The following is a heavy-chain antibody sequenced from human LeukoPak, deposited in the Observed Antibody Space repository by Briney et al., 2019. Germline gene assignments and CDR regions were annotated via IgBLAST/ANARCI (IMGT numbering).Heavy chain of an antibody. CDR3: ARGLIKYPSALSY. Sequence: AAVKLSCKASGYTLTSYDINWVRQATGQGLEWMGWMNPNSGNTGYAQKFQGRVTMTRNTSISTAYMELSSLRSEDTAVYYCARGLIKYPSALSYWGQGTLVTVSS. CDR2: MNPNSGNT. J-gene: IGHJ4*02. CDR1: GYTLTSYD. V-gene: IGHV1-8*01. D-gene: IGHD3-16*01.